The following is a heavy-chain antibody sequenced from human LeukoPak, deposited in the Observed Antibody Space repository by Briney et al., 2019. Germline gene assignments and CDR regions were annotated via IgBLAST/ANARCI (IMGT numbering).Heavy chain of an antibody. V-gene: IGHV7-4-1*02. J-gene: IGHJ4*02. CDR1: GYTFTGYY. D-gene: IGHD2-15*01. CDR2: INTNTGNP. Sequence: ASVKVSCKASGYTFTGYYMHWVRQAPGQGLEWMGWINTNTGNPTYAQGFTGRFVFSLDTSVSTAYLQISSLKAEDTAVYYCARDLGPEGYCSGGSCYDLSYWGQGTLVTVSS. CDR3: ARDLGPEGYCSGGSCYDLSY.